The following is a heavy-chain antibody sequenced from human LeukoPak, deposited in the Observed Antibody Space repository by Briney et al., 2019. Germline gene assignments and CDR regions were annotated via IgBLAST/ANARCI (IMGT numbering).Heavy chain of an antibody. CDR2: IGSDGGTT. V-gene: IGHV3-23*01. Sequence: PGGSLRLSCAASGFTLSNYAMSWVRQAPGKGLEWVSGIGSDGGTTYYADSVKGRFTIARDNSKNTAYLQMNSLRAEDTAVYYCAKVPGSYYVDFDYWGQGTLVTVSS. J-gene: IGHJ4*02. CDR3: AKVPGSYYVDFDY. D-gene: IGHD3-10*01. CDR1: GFTLSNYA.